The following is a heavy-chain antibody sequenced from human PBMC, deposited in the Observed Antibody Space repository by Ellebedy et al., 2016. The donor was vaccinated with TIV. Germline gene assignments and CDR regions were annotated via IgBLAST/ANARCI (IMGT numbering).Heavy chain of an antibody. V-gene: IGHV1-2*02. CDR1: GYTFSGYY. CDR2: ISPHSGGT. D-gene: IGHD3-22*01. J-gene: IGHJ3*02. CDR3: AREQIVVKNPDAFDI. Sequence: AASVKVSCKASGYTFSGYYMHWVGQAPGQGLEGMGWISPHSGGTNYAQKLKGRVTMTRDKSISTAYMELSSLRSDDTAVYYCAREQIVVKNPDAFDIWGQGTMVSVSS.